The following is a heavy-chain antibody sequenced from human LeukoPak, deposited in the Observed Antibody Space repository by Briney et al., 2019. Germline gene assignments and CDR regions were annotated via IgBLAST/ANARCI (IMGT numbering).Heavy chain of an antibody. CDR3: AKYRGFGDSYDS. V-gene: IGHV3-23*01. J-gene: IGHJ4*02. CDR1: GFAFSRND. CDR2: IGGSGTRT. Sequence: GGSLRLSCAASGFAFSRNDMSWVRQAPGKGLEWVSSIGGSGTRTYYADSVKGRFTISGDTSKNTLYLQMNSLRAEDAAVYYCAKYRGFGDSYDSWGQGTLVTVSS. D-gene: IGHD3-10*01.